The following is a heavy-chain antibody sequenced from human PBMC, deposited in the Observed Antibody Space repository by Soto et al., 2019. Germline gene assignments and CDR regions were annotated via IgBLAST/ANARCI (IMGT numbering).Heavy chain of an antibody. CDR2: INAGNGNT. CDR1: GYTFTSYA. V-gene: IGHV1-3*01. Sequence: QVQLVQSGAEVKKPGASVKVSCKASGYTFTSYAMHWVRQAPGQRLEWMGWINAGNGNTKYSQKFQGRVTITRDAYASTASMELGSLRSEATAVYYCAGNLRVGELSPGLDYWGQGTLVTVSS. J-gene: IGHJ4*02. CDR3: AGNLRVGELSPGLDY. D-gene: IGHD3-16*02.